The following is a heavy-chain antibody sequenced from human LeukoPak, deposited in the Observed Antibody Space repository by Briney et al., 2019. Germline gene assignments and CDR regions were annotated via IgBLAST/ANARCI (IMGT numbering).Heavy chain of an antibody. Sequence: GGSLRLSCAASGFTISSYAMHWVRQAPGKGLEWVAVISYDGSNKYYADSVKGRFTISRDNSKNTLYLQMNSLRAEDTAVYYCARDAKLCSSTSCIDYWGQGTLVTVSS. CDR1: GFTISSYA. CDR3: ARDAKLCSSTSCIDY. CDR2: ISYDGSNK. V-gene: IGHV3-30*04. J-gene: IGHJ4*02. D-gene: IGHD2-2*01.